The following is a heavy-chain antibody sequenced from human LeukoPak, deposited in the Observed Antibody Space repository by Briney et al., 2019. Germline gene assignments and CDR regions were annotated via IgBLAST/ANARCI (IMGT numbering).Heavy chain of an antibody. D-gene: IGHD3-16*01. CDR1: GGPISSSSYY. Sequence: SETLSLTCTVSGGPISSSSYYWGWLRQPPGKGLEWIGSIYYSGSTYYNPSLKSRVTISVDTSKNQFSLKLSSVTAADTAVYYCASSYDYVWGSSDYWGQGTLVTVSS. J-gene: IGHJ4*02. V-gene: IGHV4-39*01. CDR3: ASSYDYVWGSSDY. CDR2: IYYSGST.